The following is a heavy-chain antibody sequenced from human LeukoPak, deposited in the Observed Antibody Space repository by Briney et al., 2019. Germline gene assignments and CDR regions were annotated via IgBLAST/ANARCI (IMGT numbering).Heavy chain of an antibody. CDR1: GGSISSYY. CDR2: IYTSGST. D-gene: IGHD3-3*01. Sequence: SETLSLTCTVSGGSISSYYWSWIRQPAGKGLEWIGRIYTSGSTNYNPSLTSRVTMSVDTSKNQFSLKLSSVTAADTAVYYCARDLMDDFWSGYPENNAFDIWGQGTMVTVSS. CDR3: ARDLMDDFWSGYPENNAFDI. V-gene: IGHV4-4*07. J-gene: IGHJ3*02.